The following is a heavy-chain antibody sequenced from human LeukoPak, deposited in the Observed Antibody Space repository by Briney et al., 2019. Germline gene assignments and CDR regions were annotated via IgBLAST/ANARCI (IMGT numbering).Heavy chain of an antibody. J-gene: IGHJ4*02. CDR3: ASGSHAVTTHFDY. D-gene: IGHD3-16*01. V-gene: IGHV4-4*07. Sequence: PSETLSLTCTVSGGSISSYYWSWIRQPAGKGLEWIGRVHTSESPNYNPSLKSRVTMSVDTSKSQFSLKLNSVTAADTAVYYCASGSHAVTTHFDYWGQGTLVTVSS. CDR2: VHTSESP. CDR1: GGSISSYY.